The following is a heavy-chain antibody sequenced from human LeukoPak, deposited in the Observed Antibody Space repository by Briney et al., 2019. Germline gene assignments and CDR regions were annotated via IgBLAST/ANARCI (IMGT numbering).Heavy chain of an antibody. J-gene: IGHJ4*02. CDR1: GFTFSSYW. V-gene: IGHV3-7*01. Sequence: QPGGSLRLSCAASGFTFSSYWMSWVRQAPGKGLEWVANINQDGSEKYYVDSVKGRFTISGDNAKNSLYLQMNSLRAEDTAVYYCARHSHSNYFDYWGQGTLVTVSS. CDR2: INQDGSEK. D-gene: IGHD4-11*01. CDR3: ARHSHSNYFDY.